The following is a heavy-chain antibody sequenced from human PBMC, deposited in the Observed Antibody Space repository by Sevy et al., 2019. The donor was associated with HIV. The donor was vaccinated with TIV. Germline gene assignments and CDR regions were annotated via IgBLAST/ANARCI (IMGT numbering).Heavy chain of an antibody. J-gene: IGHJ2*01. D-gene: IGHD2-2*01. CDR1: GFTFTSSA. CDR3: AAIRRCSSTSCRSRYFDL. V-gene: IGHV1-58*02. CDR2: IVVGSGNT. Sequence: ASVKVSCKASGFTFTSSAMQWVRQARGQRLEWIGWIVVGSGNTNYAQKFQERVTITRDMSTSTAYMELSSLRSEDTAVYYCAAIRRCSSTSCRSRYFDLWGRGTLVTVSS.